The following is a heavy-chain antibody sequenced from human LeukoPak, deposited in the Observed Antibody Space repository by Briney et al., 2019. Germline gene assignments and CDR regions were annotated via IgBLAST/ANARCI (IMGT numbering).Heavy chain of an antibody. CDR2: IYYSGST. Sequence: SETLSLTCTVSGGSLSSYYWSWIRQPPGKGLEWIGNIYYSGSTNYNPSLKSRVTISVDTSKNQFSLKLSSVTAADTAVYYCARGELLWFGELIDYWGQGTLVTVSS. CDR1: GGSLSSYY. CDR3: ARGELLWFGELIDY. J-gene: IGHJ4*02. V-gene: IGHV4-59*01. D-gene: IGHD3-10*01.